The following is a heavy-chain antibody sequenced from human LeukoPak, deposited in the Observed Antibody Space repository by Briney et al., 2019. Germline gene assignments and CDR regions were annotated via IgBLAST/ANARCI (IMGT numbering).Heavy chain of an antibody. V-gene: IGHV3-7*01. CDR3: ARVKMSYSSGWYDRDEAFDI. CDR2: IKQDGSEK. Sequence: PGGSLRLSCAAAGFTFSSYWMGWVRQAPGKGLEWVANIKQDGSEKYYVDSVKGRFNIPRDNAKNSLYLQMNSLRAEDTAVYYCARVKMSYSSGWYDRDEAFDIWGQGKMVTVSS. J-gene: IGHJ3*02. CDR1: GFTFSSYW. D-gene: IGHD6-19*01.